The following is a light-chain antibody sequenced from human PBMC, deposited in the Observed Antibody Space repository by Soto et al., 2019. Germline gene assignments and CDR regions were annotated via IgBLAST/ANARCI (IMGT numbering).Light chain of an antibody. V-gene: IGKV3-15*01. J-gene: IGKJ2*01. CDR2: EAS. CDR1: QSVSSN. Sequence: EVVMTQSPVTLSVSPGERATLSCRASQSVSSNLAWYQQRPGQAPRLLIYEASTRATGVPDRFSGSGYGRAFTLTISSLQSEDFAVYNCQRYNDWPYIFGQGTKLEIK. CDR3: QRYNDWPYI.